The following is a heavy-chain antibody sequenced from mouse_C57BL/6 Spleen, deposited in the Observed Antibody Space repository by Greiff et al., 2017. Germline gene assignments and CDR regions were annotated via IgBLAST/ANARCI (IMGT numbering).Heavy chain of an antibody. CDR1: GFTFSSYA. CDR2: ISSGGDYI. CDR3: TRTTVVASFDY. V-gene: IGHV5-9-1*02. J-gene: IGHJ2*01. Sequence: EVKLVESGEGLVKPGGSLKLSCAASGFTFSSYAMSWVRQTPEKRLEWVAYISSGGDYIYYADTVKGRFTISRDNARNTLYLQMSSLKSEDTAMYYCTRTTVVASFDYWGQGTTLAVSS. D-gene: IGHD1-1*01.